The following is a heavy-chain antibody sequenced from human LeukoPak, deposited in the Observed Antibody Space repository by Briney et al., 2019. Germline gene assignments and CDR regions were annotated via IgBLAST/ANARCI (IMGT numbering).Heavy chain of an antibody. J-gene: IGHJ3*01. Sequence: SVKVSCKASGGTLSSYALSWMRQAPGQGLEWMGRVIPMFDVRDYAEKFQGRITLTADTSTGMAYMELSSLTSDDTAVYYCARDPALEGTEDYRDFGGVESVDAFDVWGQGTMVTVFS. CDR3: ARDPALEGTEDYRDFGGVESVDAFDV. CDR2: VIPMFDVR. V-gene: IGHV1-69*10. CDR1: GGTLSSYA. D-gene: IGHD4-23*01.